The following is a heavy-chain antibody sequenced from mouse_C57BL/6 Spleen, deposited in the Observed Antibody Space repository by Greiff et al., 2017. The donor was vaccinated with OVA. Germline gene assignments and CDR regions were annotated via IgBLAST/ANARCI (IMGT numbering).Heavy chain of an antibody. V-gene: IGHV1-53*01. CDR2: INPSNGGT. D-gene: IGHD1-1*01. CDR3: ARADYYGSSYRRYFDV. J-gene: IGHJ1*03. CDR1: GYTFTSYW. Sequence: QVQLQQPGTELVKPGASVKLSCKASGYTFTSYWMHWVKQRPGQGLEWIGNINPSNGGTNYNEKFKSKATLTVDKSSSTAYMQLSSLTSEDAAVYYWARADYYGSSYRRYFDVWGTGTTVTVSS.